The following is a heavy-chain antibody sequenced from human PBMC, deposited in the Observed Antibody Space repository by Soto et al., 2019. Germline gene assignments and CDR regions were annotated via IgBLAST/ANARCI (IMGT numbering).Heavy chain of an antibody. Sequence: SETLSLTCTVSGGSISSYYWSWIRQPPGKGLEWIGYIYYSGSTNYNPSLKSRVTISVDTSKNQFSLKLSSVTAADTAVYYCARDGEGIAIDAFDIWGQGTMVTV. J-gene: IGHJ3*02. D-gene: IGHD6-13*01. CDR1: GGSISSYY. CDR2: IYYSGST. CDR3: ARDGEGIAIDAFDI. V-gene: IGHV4-59*01.